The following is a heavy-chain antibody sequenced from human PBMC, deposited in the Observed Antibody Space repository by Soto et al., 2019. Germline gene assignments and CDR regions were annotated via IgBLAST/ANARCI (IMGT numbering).Heavy chain of an antibody. D-gene: IGHD3-22*01. V-gene: IGHV4-59*01. J-gene: IGHJ4*02. CDR1: GGSISSYY. CDR2: IYYSGST. Sequence: ASETLSLTCTVSGGSISSYYWSWIRQPPGKGLEWIGYIYYSGSTNYNPSLKSRVTISVDTSKNQFSLKLSSVTAADTAVYYCARLGTYYYDSSGYYDSDYWRQGTLVTVSS. CDR3: ARLGTYYYDSSGYYDSDY.